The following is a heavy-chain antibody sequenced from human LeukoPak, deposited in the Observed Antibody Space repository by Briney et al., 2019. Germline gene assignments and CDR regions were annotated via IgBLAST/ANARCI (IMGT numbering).Heavy chain of an antibody. CDR3: ARDRVFVDTAIVSPVQYFDY. CDR1: GYTFTGYY. J-gene: IGHJ4*02. D-gene: IGHD5-18*01. CDR2: INLNSGGT. Sequence: ASVKVSCKASGYTFTGYYMHWVRQAPGQGLEWMGCINLNSGGTNHAQKFQGRVTMTRDTSISTAYMEVSRLRSDDTAVYYCARDRVFVDTAIVSPVQYFDYWGQGTLVTVSS. V-gene: IGHV1-2*02.